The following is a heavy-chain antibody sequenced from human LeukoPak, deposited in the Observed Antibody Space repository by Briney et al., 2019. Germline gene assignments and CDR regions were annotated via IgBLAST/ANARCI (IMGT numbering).Heavy chain of an antibody. J-gene: IGHJ6*03. Sequence: GGSLRLSCAASGFTFSSYSMNWVRQAPGKGLEWVSSISSSSSTIYYADSVKGRFTISRDNAKNSLYLQMNSLRAEDTAVYYCARVFGGYSYGSYYYYYYMDVWGKGTTVTVSS. CDR1: GFTFSSYS. V-gene: IGHV3-48*01. CDR3: ARVFGGYSYGSYYYYYYMDV. CDR2: ISSSSSTI. D-gene: IGHD5-18*01.